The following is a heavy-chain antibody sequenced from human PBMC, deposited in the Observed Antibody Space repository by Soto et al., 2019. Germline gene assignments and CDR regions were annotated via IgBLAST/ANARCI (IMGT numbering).Heavy chain of an antibody. Sequence: PGGSLRLSCGAAGFTFSGYARSWVRQAPGKGLEWVSGISGSGGSTYYADSVKGRFTISRDNSKNTLYLQMNSLRAEDTAVYYCAKSASIVVVVAATRFVSNIDYWGQGTLVTVSS. V-gene: IGHV3-23*01. D-gene: IGHD2-15*01. CDR2: ISGSGGST. CDR1: GFTFSGYA. CDR3: AKSASIVVVVAATRFVSNIDY. J-gene: IGHJ4*02.